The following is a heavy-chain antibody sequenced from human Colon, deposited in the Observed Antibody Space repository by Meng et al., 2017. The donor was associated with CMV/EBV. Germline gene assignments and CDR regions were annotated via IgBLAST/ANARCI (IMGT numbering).Heavy chain of an antibody. V-gene: IGHV4-59*01. CDR2: IDYTGTT. CDR1: GGSMKYFS. D-gene: IGHD6-25*01. J-gene: IGHJ5*02. Sequence: ESLRLSCSVSGGSMKYFSWSWIRQTPGKGLEWIGYIDYTGTTKYNPSLESRVTLSGDASQNQFSLKLRSVTAADPAVYYCARNIAAASNWFDPWGQGTLVTVSS. CDR3: ARNIAAASNWFDP.